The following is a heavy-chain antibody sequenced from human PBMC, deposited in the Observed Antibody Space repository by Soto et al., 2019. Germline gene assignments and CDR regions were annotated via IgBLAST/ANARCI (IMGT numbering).Heavy chain of an antibody. CDR2: ISYDGSNK. Sequence: GGSLRLSCAASGFTFSSYAMHWVRQAPGKGLEWVAVISYDGSNKYYADSVKGRFTISRDNSKNTLYLQMNSLRAEDTAVYYCARDLTAYSGSYYYGMDVWGQGTTVTV. J-gene: IGHJ6*02. CDR1: GFTFSSYA. D-gene: IGHD1-26*01. CDR3: ARDLTAYSGSYYYGMDV. V-gene: IGHV3-30-3*01.